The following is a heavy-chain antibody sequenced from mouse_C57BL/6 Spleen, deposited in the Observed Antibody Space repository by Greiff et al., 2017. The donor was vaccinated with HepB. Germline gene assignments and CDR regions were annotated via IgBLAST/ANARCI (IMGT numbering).Heavy chain of an antibody. D-gene: IGHD4-1*02. CDR3: ARASQLGVYAMDY. J-gene: IGHJ4*01. Sequence: EVQLQESGPGLVKPSQSLSLTCSVTGYSITSGYYWNWIRQFPGNKLEWMGYISYDGSNNYKPSLKNRISITRETSKNKFFMKLNSVTTEDTATYYCARASQLGVYAMDYWGQGTSVTVSS. CDR2: ISYDGSN. V-gene: IGHV3-6*01. CDR1: GYSITSGYY.